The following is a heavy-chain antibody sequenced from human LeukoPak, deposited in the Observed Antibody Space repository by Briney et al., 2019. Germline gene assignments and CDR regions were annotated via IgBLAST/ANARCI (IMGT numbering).Heavy chain of an antibody. J-gene: IGHJ5*02. CDR3: ARDLVGAGTNWFDP. Sequence: GGSLRLSCAASGFTFSTYSMNWVRQAPGKGLEWVAVIWYDGSNKYYADSVKGRFTISRDNSKNTLYLQMNSLRAEDTAVYYCARDLVGAGTNWFDPWGQGTLVTVSS. D-gene: IGHD1-26*01. CDR2: IWYDGSNK. CDR1: GFTFSTYS. V-gene: IGHV3-33*08.